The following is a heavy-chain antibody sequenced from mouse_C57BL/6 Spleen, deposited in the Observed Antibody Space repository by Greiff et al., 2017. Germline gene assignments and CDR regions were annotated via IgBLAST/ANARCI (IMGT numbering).Heavy chain of an antibody. Sequence: VQVVESGAELVRPGASVTLSCKASGYTFTDYEMHWVKQTPVHGLEWIGAIDPETGGTAYNQKFKGKAILTADKSSSTAYMELRSLTSEDSAVYYCTRQGGNWYFDVWGTGTTVTVSS. J-gene: IGHJ1*03. CDR3: TRQGGNWYFDV. CDR1: GYTFTDYE. V-gene: IGHV1-15*01. CDR2: IDPETGGT.